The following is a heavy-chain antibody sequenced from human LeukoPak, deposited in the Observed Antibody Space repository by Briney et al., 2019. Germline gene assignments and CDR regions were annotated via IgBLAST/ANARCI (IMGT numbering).Heavy chain of an antibody. V-gene: IGHV3-30-3*01. CDR3: ARDRDSSGWYEGFDY. J-gene: IGHJ4*02. D-gene: IGHD6-19*01. Sequence: GGSLRLSCAASGFTFSSSAMHWVRQAPDKGLEWVAVISYDGSNKYYADSVKGRFTISRDNSKNTLYLQMNSLRADDTAVYYRARDRDSSGWYEGFDYWGQGTLVTVSS. CDR1: GFTFSSSA. CDR2: ISYDGSNK.